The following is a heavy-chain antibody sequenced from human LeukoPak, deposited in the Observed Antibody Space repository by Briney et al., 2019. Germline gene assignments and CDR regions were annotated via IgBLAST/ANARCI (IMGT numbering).Heavy chain of an antibody. CDR2: ISSGGST. CDR1: GFTVSSNY. Sequence: GGSLRLSCAASGFTVSSNYMSWVRQAPGRGREGVSVISSGGSTCYADSVKGRFTISRDNSKNTLYMQLNSLRAEDTAVYYCARDREHDAGGNRGFDYWGQGTLVTVSS. J-gene: IGHJ4*02. CDR3: ARDREHDAGGNRGFDY. V-gene: IGHV3-66*01. D-gene: IGHD4-23*01.